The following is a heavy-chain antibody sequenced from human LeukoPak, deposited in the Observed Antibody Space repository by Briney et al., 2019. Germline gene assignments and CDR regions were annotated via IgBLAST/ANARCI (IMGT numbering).Heavy chain of an antibody. CDR1: GFTFSNYW. CDR2: TKQDETEK. D-gene: IGHD3-22*01. Sequence: PGGSLRLSCAASGFTFSNYWMSWVRQAPGKGLEWVANTKQDETEKHYAGSVKGRFTISRDNAQNSLYLQMNSLRAEDTAVYFCARNRQWLLADYWGQGTVVTVSS. CDR3: ARNRQWLLADY. J-gene: IGHJ4*02. V-gene: IGHV3-7*04.